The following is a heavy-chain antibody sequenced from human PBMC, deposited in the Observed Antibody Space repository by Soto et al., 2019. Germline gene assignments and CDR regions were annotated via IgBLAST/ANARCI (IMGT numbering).Heavy chain of an antibody. CDR2: ISGSGGST. CDR3: AKDLSIVGATEDY. Sequence: EVQLLESGGGLVQPGGSLRLSCAASGFTFSSYAMSWVRQAPGKGLEWVSAISGSGGSTYYADSVKGRFTISRDNSKNPLYLQMNSLRAEDTAVYYCAKDLSIVGATEDYWGQGTLVTVSS. V-gene: IGHV3-23*01. CDR1: GFTFSSYA. J-gene: IGHJ4*02. D-gene: IGHD1-26*01.